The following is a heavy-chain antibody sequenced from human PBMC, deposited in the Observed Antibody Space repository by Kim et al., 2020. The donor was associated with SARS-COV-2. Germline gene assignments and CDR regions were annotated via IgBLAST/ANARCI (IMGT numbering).Heavy chain of an antibody. J-gene: IGHJ5*01. V-gene: IGHV4-39*01. CDR1: GGSISSSSYY. Sequence: SETLSLTCTVSGGSISSSSYYWGWIRQPPGKGLEWIGSIYYSGSTYYNPSLKSRVTISVDTSKNQFSLKLSSVTAADTAVYYCARRRGAYCGGDCPNWF. CDR3: ARRRGAYCGGDCPNWF. D-gene: IGHD2-21*02. CDR2: IYYSGST.